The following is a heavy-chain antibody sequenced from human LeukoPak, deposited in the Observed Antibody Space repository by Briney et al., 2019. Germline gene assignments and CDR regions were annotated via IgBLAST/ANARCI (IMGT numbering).Heavy chain of an antibody. CDR1: GYTFTGYY. J-gene: IGHJ6*02. Sequence: ASVKVSCKASGYTFTGYYMHWVRQAPGQGLEWMGWINPNSGGTNYAQKFQGRVTMTRDTSISTAYMELSRLRSDDTAVYYCARGSRASGSDYYGMDVWAQGTTVTVSS. CDR3: ARGSRASGSDYYGMDV. CDR2: INPNSGGT. V-gene: IGHV1-2*02. D-gene: IGHD3-10*01.